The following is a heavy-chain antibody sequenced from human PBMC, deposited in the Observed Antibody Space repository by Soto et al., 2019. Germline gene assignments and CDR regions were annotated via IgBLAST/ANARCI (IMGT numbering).Heavy chain of an antibody. CDR2: TSYSGNT. V-gene: IGHV4-59*02. J-gene: IGHJ4*02. Sequence: PSETLSLTCTVSGSSVSTYYWSWIRQPPGKELEWIGLTSYSGNTNYNPSLKSRVAIAVDTSKNQFSLTLSSVTAADTAVYYCARDGVGPFDYWGQGTLVTVSS. CDR3: ARDGVGPFDY. D-gene: IGHD3-3*01. CDR1: GSSVSTYY.